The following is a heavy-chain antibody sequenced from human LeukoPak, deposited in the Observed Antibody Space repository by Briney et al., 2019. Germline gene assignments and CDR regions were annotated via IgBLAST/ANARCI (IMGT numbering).Heavy chain of an antibody. CDR1: GGSFSGYY. CDR3: ARELYSSSWYPSDYYYYYTDV. Sequence: SETLSLTCAVYGGSFSGYYWSWIRQPPGKGLEWIGYIYYSGSTNYNPSLKSRGTISVDTSKNQFSLKLSSVTAADTAVYYCARELYSSSWYPSDYYYYYTDVWGKGTTVTVSS. D-gene: IGHD6-13*01. V-gene: IGHV4-59*01. CDR2: IYYSGST. J-gene: IGHJ6*03.